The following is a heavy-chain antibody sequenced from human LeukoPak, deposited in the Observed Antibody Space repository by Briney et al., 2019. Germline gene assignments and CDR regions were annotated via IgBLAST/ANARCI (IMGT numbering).Heavy chain of an antibody. J-gene: IGHJ5*02. CDR1: GFTVRDNY. CDR2: IFSGGGT. CDR3: ASSAIASDINYFDP. Sequence: PGGSLRLSCEASGFTVRDNYINWIRQAPGKGLEWVAAIFSGGGTYYIDSVKGRFTISRDNAKNTLYLQMNSLRAEDTAMYYCASSAIASDINYFDPWGQGTLVTVSS. V-gene: IGHV3-53*01. D-gene: IGHD4-11*01.